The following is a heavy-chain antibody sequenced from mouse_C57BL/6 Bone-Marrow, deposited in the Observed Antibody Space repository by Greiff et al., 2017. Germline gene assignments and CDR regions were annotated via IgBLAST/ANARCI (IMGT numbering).Heavy chain of an antibody. J-gene: IGHJ4*01. CDR1: GFNIKDDY. CDR3: ARGITTVVGDYAMDY. V-gene: IGHV14-4*01. CDR2: IAPENGDT. Sequence: EVQLVESGAELVRPGASVKLSCTASGFNIKDDYMHWVKQRPEQGLEWIGWIAPENGDTEYASKFPGKATITADTSSNTAYMQLSSLTSEDSAVYYGARGITTVVGDYAMDYWGQGTSVTVSS. D-gene: IGHD1-1*01.